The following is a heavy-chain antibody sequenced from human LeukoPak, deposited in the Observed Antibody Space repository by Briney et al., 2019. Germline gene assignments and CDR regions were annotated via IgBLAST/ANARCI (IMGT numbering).Heavy chain of an antibody. CDR1: GGSVSSYY. Sequence: PSETLSLTCIVSGGSVSSYYWSWIRQSPGEGLEWIVYIHNSGRTHYNPSLKSRVTGFVDTSKNQVSLRLSSVTAADTAVYYCARHGTISSESYFDYWGQGALVTVSS. CDR3: ARHGTISSESYFDY. V-gene: IGHV4-59*08. CDR2: IHNSGRT. D-gene: IGHD1-14*01. J-gene: IGHJ4*02.